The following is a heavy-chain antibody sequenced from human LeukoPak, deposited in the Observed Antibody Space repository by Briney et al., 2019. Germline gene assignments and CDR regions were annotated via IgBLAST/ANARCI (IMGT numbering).Heavy chain of an antibody. CDR1: GGSISSYY. CDR3: ARDFWSGYIEY. J-gene: IGHJ4*02. D-gene: IGHD3-3*01. Sequence: ETLSLTCTVSGGSISSYYWSWIRQPPGKGLEWIGYIYYSGSTNYNPSLKSRVTISVDTSKNRFSLKLSSVTAADTAVYYCARDFWSGYIEYWGQGALVTVSS. CDR2: IYYSGST. V-gene: IGHV4-59*01.